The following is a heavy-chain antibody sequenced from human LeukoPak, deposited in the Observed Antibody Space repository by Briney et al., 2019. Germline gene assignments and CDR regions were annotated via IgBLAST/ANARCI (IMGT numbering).Heavy chain of an antibody. CDR1: GGSISSSSYY. CDR2: IYYSGST. D-gene: IGHD1-1*01. Sequence: SETLSLTCTVSGGSISSSSYYWGWIRQPPGKGLEWIGSIYYSGSTYYNPSLKSRVTISVDKSKNLFSLQLTSVTAADTAVYYCARPGGHPDYYYYYMDVWGKGTTVTVSS. J-gene: IGHJ6*03. CDR3: ARPGGHPDYYYYYMDV. V-gene: IGHV4-39*07.